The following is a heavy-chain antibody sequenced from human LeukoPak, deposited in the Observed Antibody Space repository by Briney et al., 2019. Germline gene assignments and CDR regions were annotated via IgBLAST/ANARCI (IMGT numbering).Heavy chain of an antibody. CDR3: ARDAAKVYYFDY. V-gene: IGHV1-2*06. D-gene: IGHD6-25*01. CDR2: INPNSGGT. J-gene: IGHJ4*02. Sequence: GASVKVSCKASGYTFTGYYMHWVRQAPGQGLEWMGRINPNSGGTNYAQKFQGRVTMTRDTSISTAYMELSRLRSGDTAVYYCARDAAKVYYFDYWGQGTLVTVSS. CDR1: GYTFTGYY.